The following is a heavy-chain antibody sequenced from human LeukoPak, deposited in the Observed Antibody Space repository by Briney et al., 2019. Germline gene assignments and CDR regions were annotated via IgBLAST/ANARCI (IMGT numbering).Heavy chain of an antibody. D-gene: IGHD3-22*01. V-gene: IGHV3-33*01. J-gene: IGHJ4*02. CDR2: IWYDGSNK. CDR3: ARDRRSAMKSSGYFDY. CDR1: GFTFSSYG. Sequence: GGSLRLSCAASGFTFSSYGMHWVRQAPGKGLEWVAVIWYDGSNKYYADSVKGRFTISRDNSKNTLYLQMNSLRAEDTAVYYCARDRRSAMKSSGYFDYWGQGTLVTVSS.